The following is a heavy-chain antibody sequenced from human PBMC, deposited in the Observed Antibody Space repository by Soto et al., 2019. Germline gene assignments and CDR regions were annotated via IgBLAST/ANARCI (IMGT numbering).Heavy chain of an antibody. V-gene: IGHV3-23*01. CDR3: ATGDWLFPDAIRPYYYFGVDV. D-gene: IGHD2-2*02. CDR2: TTGTDGST. CDR1: GFPFSSYT. J-gene: IGHJ6*02. Sequence: EVQLLESGGGLVRPGGSLRLSCAASGFPFSSYTMSWVRQAPGRGLEWVSAVRGTTGTDGSTYYADFAKGRFTISRDDSKNTLYLQMNSLRVEDTAVYFCATGDWLFPDAIRPYYYFGVDVWGLGTTVTVSS.